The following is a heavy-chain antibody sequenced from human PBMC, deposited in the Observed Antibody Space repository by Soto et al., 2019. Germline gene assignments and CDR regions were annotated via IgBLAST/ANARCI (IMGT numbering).Heavy chain of an antibody. D-gene: IGHD3-10*01. V-gene: IGHV1-8*01. J-gene: IGHJ4*02. CDR2: MQPSTGRT. CDR1: GYSFTSLD. CDR3: VRESEPMRTIITLAY. Sequence: QVQLVQSGAEVREPGASVKVSCKASGYSFTSLDINWVRQTAGQGLEWMGWMQPSTGRTGYAQKFQGRVTMTRDTSINTAYMELTTLTSDDTAMYFCVRESEPMRTIITLAYWGQGTLVTVSS.